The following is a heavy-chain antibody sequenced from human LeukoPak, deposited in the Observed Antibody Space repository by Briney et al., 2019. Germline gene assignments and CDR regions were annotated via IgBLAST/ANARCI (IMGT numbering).Heavy chain of an antibody. D-gene: IGHD5-18*01. CDR3: ARPRTVTLVAFDI. Sequence: SETLSLTCTVSGGSITNYYWSWIRQSPEKGLEWIGYIYYSGSTNYNPSLKSRVTISVDTSKNQFSLKLSSVTAADTAVYYCARPRTVTLVAFDIWGQGTMVTVSS. J-gene: IGHJ3*02. CDR2: IYYSGST. V-gene: IGHV4-59*12. CDR1: GGSITNYY.